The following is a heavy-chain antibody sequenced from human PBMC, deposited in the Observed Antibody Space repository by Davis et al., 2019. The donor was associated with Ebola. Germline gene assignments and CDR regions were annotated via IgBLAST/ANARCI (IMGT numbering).Heavy chain of an antibody. D-gene: IGHD1-1*01. CDR1: GYTFTSYG. Sequence: ASVTVSCKASGYTFTSYGTSWARPAPGQGLEWMGWISAYTRNTNYAHKLQGTVTMTTAPSTSTAYMELMSMSSADTARYYCAGDVRGITGSSEYWGQGTLVTVSS. CDR2: ISAYTRNT. V-gene: IGHV1-18*04. J-gene: IGHJ4*02. CDR3: AGDVRGITGSSEY.